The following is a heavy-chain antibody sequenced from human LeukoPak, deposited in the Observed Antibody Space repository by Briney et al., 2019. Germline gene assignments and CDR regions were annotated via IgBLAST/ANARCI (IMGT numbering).Heavy chain of an antibody. V-gene: IGHV3-23*01. CDR1: GFTFSSYG. Sequence: GGSLRLSCAASGFTFSSYGMHWVRQAPGKGLEWVSGIRAGGDNTYYADSVKGRFTISRDNSKNTLYLQMNSLRAEDTAVYYCAKGMVRGVILKGFDYWGQGTLVTVSS. D-gene: IGHD3-10*01. CDR3: AKGMVRGVILKGFDY. J-gene: IGHJ4*02. CDR2: IRAGGDNT.